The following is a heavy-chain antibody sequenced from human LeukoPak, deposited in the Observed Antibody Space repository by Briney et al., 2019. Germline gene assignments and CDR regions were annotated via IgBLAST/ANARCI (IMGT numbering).Heavy chain of an antibody. Sequence: ASVTVSCKVSGYTLTELSMHWVRQAPGKGLEWMGGFDPEDDEIIYAQKFQGRVTMTEDTSTDTAYMELSSLRSEDTAVYYCATAVSFDLYGMDVWGQGTTVTVSS. D-gene: IGHD3-9*01. CDR1: GYTLTELS. J-gene: IGHJ6*02. CDR2: FDPEDDEI. V-gene: IGHV1-24*01. CDR3: ATAVSFDLYGMDV.